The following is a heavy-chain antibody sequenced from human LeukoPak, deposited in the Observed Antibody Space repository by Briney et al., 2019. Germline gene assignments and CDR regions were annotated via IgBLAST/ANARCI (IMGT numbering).Heavy chain of an antibody. CDR2: ISSSSSYI. D-gene: IGHD1-26*01. Sequence: GGSLRVSCAASGFTFSSYSMNWVRQAPGKGLEWVSSISSSSSYIYYADSVKGRFTISRDNAKNSLYLQMNSLRAEDTAVYYCARGGVGATQSYFDYWGQGTLVTVSS. CDR3: ARGGVGATQSYFDY. V-gene: IGHV3-21*01. J-gene: IGHJ4*02. CDR1: GFTFSSYS.